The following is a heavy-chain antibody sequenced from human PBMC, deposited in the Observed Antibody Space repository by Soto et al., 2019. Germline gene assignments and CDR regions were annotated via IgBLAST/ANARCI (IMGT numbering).Heavy chain of an antibody. J-gene: IGHJ6*02. CDR3: AASCVGCGGFNYYGMDV. V-gene: IGHV4-31*03. D-gene: IGHD2-21*01. CDR2: IYYSGST. CDR1: GGSISSGGYY. Sequence: PSETLSLTCTVSGGSISSGGYYWSWIRQHPGKGLEWIGYIYYSGSTYYNPSLKSRVTISVDTSKSQFSLKLSSVTAADTAVYYCAASCVGCGGFNYYGMDVWGQGTTVTAP.